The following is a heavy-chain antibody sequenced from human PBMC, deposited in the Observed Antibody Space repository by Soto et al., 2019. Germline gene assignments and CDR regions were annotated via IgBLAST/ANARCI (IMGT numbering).Heavy chain of an antibody. D-gene: IGHD6-19*01. Sequence: GGSLRLSCAASGFALSSYSMHWVRQAPGKGLEWVSVISYDGNKKLYGDSVKGRFSISRDASKNTVYLQMNSLRPEDTAVYYCARSIAVAGLDYWGQGTLVTVSS. CDR1: GFALSSYS. V-gene: IGHV3-30-3*01. CDR3: ARSIAVAGLDY. CDR2: ISYDGNKK. J-gene: IGHJ4*02.